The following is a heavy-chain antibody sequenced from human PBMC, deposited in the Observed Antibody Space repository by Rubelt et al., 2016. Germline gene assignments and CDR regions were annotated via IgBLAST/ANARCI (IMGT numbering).Heavy chain of an antibody. Sequence: VQLVESGGGVVQPGGSLRLSCAASGFTFSTNVMHWVRQAPGKGLEWVALIWPDGSKKHYAESVKGRFTISRDNAKNSLDLQMNSLRAEDTAVYYCARDLNWAFDYWGQGTLVTVSS. V-gene: IGHV3-33*01. D-gene: IGHD7-27*01. CDR3: ARDLNWAFDY. J-gene: IGHJ4*02. CDR1: GFTFSTNV. CDR2: IWPDGSKK.